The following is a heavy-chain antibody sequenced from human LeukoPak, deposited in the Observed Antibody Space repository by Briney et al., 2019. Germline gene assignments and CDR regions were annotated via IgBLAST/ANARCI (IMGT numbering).Heavy chain of an antibody. D-gene: IGHD6-13*01. J-gene: IGHJ4*02. CDR3: ARPYSSSWGELGY. Sequence: GGSLRLSCAASGFTFDDYAMHWVRQAPGKGLEWVSLITWDGDSTYYADSVKGRFTISRDNINNSLYLQMNSLRPEDTALYYCARPYSSSWGELGYWGQGTLVAVSS. CDR1: GFTFDDYA. V-gene: IGHV3-43D*03. CDR2: ITWDGDST.